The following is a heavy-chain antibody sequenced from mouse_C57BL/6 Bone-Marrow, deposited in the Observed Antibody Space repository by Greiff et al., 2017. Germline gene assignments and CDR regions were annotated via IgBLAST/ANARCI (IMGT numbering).Heavy chain of an antibody. Sequence: VQLQQSGPELVKPGASVKISCKASGYSFTGYYMHWVKQSSEKSLEWIGEINPSTGGTSYNQKFKGKATLTVDKSSSTAYMQLKSLTSEDSAVYYCARYYYGSSYLAGFAYWGQGTLVTVSA. V-gene: IGHV1-43*01. J-gene: IGHJ3*01. CDR1: GYSFTGYY. CDR2: INPSTGGT. D-gene: IGHD1-1*01. CDR3: ARYYYGSSYLAGFAY.